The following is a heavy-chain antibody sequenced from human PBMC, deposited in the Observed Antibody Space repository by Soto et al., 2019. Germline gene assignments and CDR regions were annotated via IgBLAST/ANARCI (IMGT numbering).Heavy chain of an antibody. V-gene: IGHV3-30*18. CDR2: ISYDGSNK. Sequence: PGWSLSLCCAASGFTFSTDGMHWGRQAPGKVLEWVAVISYDGSNKYYADSVRGRFTISRDNSKNTLYLQMNSLTAVDTAVYYCAKGSSSPSWYHFDYWGQGTLVTVSS. D-gene: IGHD1-20*01. J-gene: IGHJ4*02. CDR3: AKGSSSPSWYHFDY. CDR1: GFTFSTDG.